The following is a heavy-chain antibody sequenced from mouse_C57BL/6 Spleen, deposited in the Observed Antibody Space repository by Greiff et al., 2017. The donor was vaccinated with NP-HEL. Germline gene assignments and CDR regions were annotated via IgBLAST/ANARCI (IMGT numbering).Heavy chain of an antibody. CDR2: IHPSDSDT. CDR3: EISTVVAPGFGY. D-gene: IGHD1-1*01. J-gene: IGHJ3*01. CDR1: GYTFTSYW. V-gene: IGHV1-74*01. Sequence: QVQLQQSGAELVKPGASVKVSCKASGYTFTSYWMHWVKQRPGQGLEWIGRIHPSDSDTNYNQKFKGKATLTVDKTSSTAYMQLSSLTSEDAAVYYCEISTVVAPGFGYWGKGTLVTVSA.